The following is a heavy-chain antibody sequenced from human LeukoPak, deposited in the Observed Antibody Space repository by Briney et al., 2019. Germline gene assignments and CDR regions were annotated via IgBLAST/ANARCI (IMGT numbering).Heavy chain of an antibody. CDR2: IYHSGST. V-gene: IGHV4-38-2*02. CDR3: ATTTVRTGY. CDR1: GYSISSGYY. D-gene: IGHD4-17*01. Sequence: PSETLSLTCTVSGYSISSGYYWGWIRQPPGKGLEWIGSIYHSGSTYYNPSLKSRVTISVDTSKNQFSLKLSSVTAADAAVYYCATTTVRTGYWGQGTLVTVSS. J-gene: IGHJ4*02.